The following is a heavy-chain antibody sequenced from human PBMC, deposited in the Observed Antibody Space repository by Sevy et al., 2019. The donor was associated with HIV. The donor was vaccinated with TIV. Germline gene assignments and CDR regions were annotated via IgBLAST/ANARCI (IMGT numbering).Heavy chain of an antibody. Sequence: ASVKVSCKVSGYTLSQLSMHWVRLAPGKGLEWMGSFDPEDDETIYAQKFQDRVTMTEDTSTNTAYMELSSLRSDDTAVYYCATTKDYYESSGDPFDYWGQGTLVTVSS. D-gene: IGHD3-22*01. V-gene: IGHV1-24*01. CDR1: GYTLSQLS. J-gene: IGHJ4*02. CDR2: FDPEDDET. CDR3: ATTKDYYESSGDPFDY.